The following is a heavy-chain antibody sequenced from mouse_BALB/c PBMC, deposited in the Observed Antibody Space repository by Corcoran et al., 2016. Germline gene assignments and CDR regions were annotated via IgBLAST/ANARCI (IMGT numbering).Heavy chain of an antibody. D-gene: IGHD1-1*01. CDR3: AITTEVADYYVMDY. V-gene: IGHV9-3-1*01. CDR2: INTYTGEP. Sequence: QIQLVQSGPELKKPGETVKISCKASGYTFTNYGMNWVKQAPGKGLKWMGWINTYTGEPTYADDFKGRFAFSLETSASTAYLQINILKNEDTATYFCAITTEVADYYVMDYWGQGTSVTVSS. J-gene: IGHJ4*01. CDR1: GYTFTNYG.